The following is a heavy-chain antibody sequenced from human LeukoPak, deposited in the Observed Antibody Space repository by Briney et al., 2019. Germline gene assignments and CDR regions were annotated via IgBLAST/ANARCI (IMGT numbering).Heavy chain of an antibody. CDR2: ISGSGGST. V-gene: IGHV3-23*01. J-gene: IGHJ4*02. D-gene: IGHD6-13*01. CDR1: GFTFSSYA. CDR3: AKEAQGMYSILNYSDY. Sequence: GGSLRLSCAASGFTFSSYAMSWVRHAPGKGLEWVSAISGSGGSTYYADSVKGRFTISRDNSKNTLYLQMNSLRAEDTAVYYCAKEAQGMYSILNYSDYWGQGTLVTVSP.